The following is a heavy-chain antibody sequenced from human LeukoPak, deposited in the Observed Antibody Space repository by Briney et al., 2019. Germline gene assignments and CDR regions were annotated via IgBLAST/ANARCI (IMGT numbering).Heavy chain of an antibody. D-gene: IGHD3-22*01. CDR3: AKDPTDFDSSDQTYFDY. CDR2: ISGSGGIT. J-gene: IGHJ4*02. Sequence: PGGSLRLSCAASGFTFSSCAMNWVRQAPGKGLEWVSGISGSGGITHYADSVRGRFTISRDNSKNTLYLQMNSLRAEDTAVYYCAKDPTDFDSSDQTYFDYWGQGSLVTVSS. CDR1: GFTFSSCA. V-gene: IGHV3-23*01.